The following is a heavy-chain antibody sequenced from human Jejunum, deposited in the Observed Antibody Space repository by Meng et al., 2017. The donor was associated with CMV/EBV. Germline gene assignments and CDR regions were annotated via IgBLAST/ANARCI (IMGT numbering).Heavy chain of an antibody. J-gene: IGHJ4*02. CDR1: GFPLHGYC. CDR2: LWYDGSRK. CDR3: ARDNDGSSHYSQFDY. V-gene: IGHV3-33*01. D-gene: IGHD3-22*01. Sequence: SGFPLHGYCIHWVRQFPGKGLEWVAVLWYDGSRKYFADSVQGRFSISRDDSKHTVYLQMNSLRAEDTAVYYCARDNDGSSHYSQFDYWGQGTLVTVSS.